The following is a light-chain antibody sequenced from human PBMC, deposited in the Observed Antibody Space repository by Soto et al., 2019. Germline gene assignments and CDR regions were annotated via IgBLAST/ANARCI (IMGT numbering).Light chain of an antibody. V-gene: IGLV1-44*01. CDR1: SSNIGVNS. J-gene: IGLJ1*01. CDR2: SDN. Sequence: QSALTQPPSASGTPGQRVTISCSGSSSNIGVNSVNWYQQFPGAAPKVLIYSDNQRPSGVPDRFSGSKSGTSASLAINGLQSGDEADYYCSSCGDNDIYVFGTGTKVTVL. CDR3: SSCGDNDIYV.